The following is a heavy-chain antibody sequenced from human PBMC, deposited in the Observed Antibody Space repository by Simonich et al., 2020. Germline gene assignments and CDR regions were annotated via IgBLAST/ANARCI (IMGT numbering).Heavy chain of an antibody. J-gene: IGHJ3*02. D-gene: IGHD6-13*01. CDR3: ARHAGFAFDI. CDR1: GGSISSSRYY. CDR2: IYYSGST. V-gene: IGHV4-39*01. Sequence: QLQLQESGPGLVKPSETLSLTCTVSGGSISSSRYYWGWIRQPPGKGLEWIGSIYYSGSTYCNPSLKSRVTISVDTSKNQFSLKLSSVTAADTAVYYCARHAGFAFDIWGQGTMVTVSS.